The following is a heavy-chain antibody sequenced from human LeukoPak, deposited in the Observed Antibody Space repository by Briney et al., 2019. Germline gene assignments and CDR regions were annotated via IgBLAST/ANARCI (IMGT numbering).Heavy chain of an antibody. J-gene: IGHJ6*02. CDR2: ISGSGGST. CDR1: GFTFSSFA. V-gene: IGHV3-23*01. Sequence: GGSLRLSCAASGFTFSSFAMSWVRQAPGKGLEWVSAISGSGGSTYYADSVKGRFTISRDNSKNTLYLQMNSLRAEDTAVYYCAKGGCSGGSCYATHYYYGVDVWGQGTTVTVSS. D-gene: IGHD2-15*01. CDR3: AKGGCSGGSCYATHYYYGVDV.